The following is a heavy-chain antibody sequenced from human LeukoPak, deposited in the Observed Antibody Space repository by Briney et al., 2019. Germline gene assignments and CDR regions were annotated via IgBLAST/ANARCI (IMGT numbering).Heavy chain of an antibody. Sequence: KPSETLSLTCTVSGGSISSSSYYWGWIRQPPGKGLEWIGSIYYSGSTYYNPPLKSRVTISVDTSKNQFSLKLSSVTAADTAVYYCARHKIAAAGTGWFDPWGQGTLVTVSS. CDR2: IYYSGST. CDR1: GGSISSSSYY. CDR3: ARHKIAAAGTGWFDP. V-gene: IGHV4-39*01. J-gene: IGHJ5*02. D-gene: IGHD6-13*01.